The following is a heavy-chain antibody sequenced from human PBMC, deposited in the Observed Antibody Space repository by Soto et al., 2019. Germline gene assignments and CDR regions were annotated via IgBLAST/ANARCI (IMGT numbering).Heavy chain of an antibody. J-gene: IGHJ4*02. CDR3: ARDRSNHDY. CDR2: ISGYNGDT. Sequence: QVQLVQSGTEVKEPGASVKVSCKTSGYTFTTYGISWVRQAPGQGLEWMGWISGYNGDTNYAQKFQGRVTMTTDTSTTTVYMELSSLRCDDTAVYYCARDRSNHDYWGQGTLVTVSS. V-gene: IGHV1-18*01. CDR1: GYTFTTYG.